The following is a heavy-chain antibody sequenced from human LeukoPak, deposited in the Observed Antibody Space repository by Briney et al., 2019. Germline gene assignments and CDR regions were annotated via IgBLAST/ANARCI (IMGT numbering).Heavy chain of an antibody. CDR1: GFTFSSYE. CDR3: ASSVVRGVILDY. CDR2: ISSSGSTI. D-gene: IGHD3-10*01. Sequence: GGSLRLSCAASGFTFSSYEMNWVRQAPGKGLEWVSYISSSGSTIYYADSVKGRFTISRDNAKNSLYLQMNSPRAEDTAVYYCASSVVRGVILDYWGQGTLVTVSS. V-gene: IGHV3-48*03. J-gene: IGHJ4*02.